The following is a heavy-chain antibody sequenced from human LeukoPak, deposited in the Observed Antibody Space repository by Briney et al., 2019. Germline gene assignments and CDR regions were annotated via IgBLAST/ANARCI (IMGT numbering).Heavy chain of an antibody. CDR2: IIPIFGTA. CDR3: ARSKALRLDDIYY. Sequence: ASVKVSCKASGYTFSTYPLNWVRQAPGQGLEWMGGIIPIFGTANYAQKFQGRVTITADESTSTAYMELSSLRSDDTAVFYCARSKALRLDDIYYWGQGTLVTVSS. V-gene: IGHV1-69*13. CDR1: GYTFSTYP. J-gene: IGHJ4*02. D-gene: IGHD3-9*01.